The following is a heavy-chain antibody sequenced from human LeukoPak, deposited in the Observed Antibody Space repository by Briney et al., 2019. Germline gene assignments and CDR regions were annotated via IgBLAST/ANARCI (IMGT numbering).Heavy chain of an antibody. CDR3: AGDGRGTSYYYYMDV. Sequence: SETLSLTCTVSGGSISSGSYYWSWIRQPAGKGLEWIGRIYTSGSTNYNLSLKSRVTISVDTSKNQFSLKLSSVTAADTAVYYCAGDGRGTSYYYYMDVWGKGTTVTISS. V-gene: IGHV4-61*02. CDR2: IYTSGST. J-gene: IGHJ6*03. CDR1: GGSISSGSYY.